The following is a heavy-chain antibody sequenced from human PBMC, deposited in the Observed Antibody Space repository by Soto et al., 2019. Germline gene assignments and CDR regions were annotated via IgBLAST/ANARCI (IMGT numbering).Heavy chain of an antibody. Sequence: GDSLKISCKGSGCSFSNYWIGWVRQMPGKGLEWMGIIYPDDSDTRYSPSLQGHFTISADKSISTAYLHWSSLKASDTAMYYCARPRQLVGWGYYYYGMDVWRQGTTVTVSS. J-gene: IGHJ6*02. D-gene: IGHD6-6*01. CDR1: GCSFSNYW. CDR3: ARPRQLVGWGYYYYGMDV. CDR2: IYPDDSDT. V-gene: IGHV5-51*01.